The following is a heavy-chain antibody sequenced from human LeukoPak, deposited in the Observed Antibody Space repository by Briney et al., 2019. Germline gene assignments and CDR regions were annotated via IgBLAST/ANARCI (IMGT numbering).Heavy chain of an antibody. Sequence: GGSLRLSCAASGFTFSGSAMHWVRQASGKGLEWVGRIRSKANSYATAYAASVKGRFTISRDDSKNTAYLQMNSLKTEDAAVYYCTRSSDYGDPNFDYWGQGTLVTVSS. D-gene: IGHD4-17*01. V-gene: IGHV3-73*01. CDR1: GFTFSGSA. CDR3: TRSSDYGDPNFDY. CDR2: IRSKANSYAT. J-gene: IGHJ4*02.